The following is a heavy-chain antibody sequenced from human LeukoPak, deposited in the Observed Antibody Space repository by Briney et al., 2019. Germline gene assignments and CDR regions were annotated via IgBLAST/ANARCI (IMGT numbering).Heavy chain of an antibody. CDR1: GFTFSSYA. J-gene: IGHJ3*02. D-gene: IGHD5-12*01. CDR3: AKDEKDSGYGLDAFDI. V-gene: IGHV3-23*01. Sequence: GGSLRLSCAASGFTFSSYAMNWVRQAPGKGLEWASGISGRGSSTYYADSVKGRFTISRDNSKNTLYLQMNSLRAEDTALYYCAKDEKDSGYGLDAFDIWGQGTMVTVSS. CDR2: ISGRGSST.